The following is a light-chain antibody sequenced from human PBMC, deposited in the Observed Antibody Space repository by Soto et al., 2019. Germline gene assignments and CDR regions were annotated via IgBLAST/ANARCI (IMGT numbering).Light chain of an antibody. Sequence: DIQMTQSPASLSASVGDRVTITCQASQAIRNYLNWYQLKEGKAPKLLIYDTSEVQTGVPSRFSGSRSGTDFTFTINSLEPEDSATYYCQQYEKLVSFGQGTKLEIK. V-gene: IGKV1-33*01. CDR2: DTS. CDR1: QAIRNY. J-gene: IGKJ2*01. CDR3: QQYEKLVS.